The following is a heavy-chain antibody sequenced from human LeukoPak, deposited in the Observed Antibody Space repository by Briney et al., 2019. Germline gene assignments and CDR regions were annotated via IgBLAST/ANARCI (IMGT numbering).Heavy chain of an antibody. V-gene: IGHV3-21*01. D-gene: IGHD1-26*01. CDR3: ARDPRIVGAQTDAFDI. CDR2: ISSSSSYI. CDR1: GFTFSSYW. J-gene: IGHJ3*02. Sequence: GGSLRLSCAASGFTFSSYWMSWVRQAPGKGLEWVSSISSSSSYIYYADSVKGRFTISRDNAKNSLYLQMNSLRAEDTAVYYCARDPRIVGAQTDAFDIWGQGTMVTVSS.